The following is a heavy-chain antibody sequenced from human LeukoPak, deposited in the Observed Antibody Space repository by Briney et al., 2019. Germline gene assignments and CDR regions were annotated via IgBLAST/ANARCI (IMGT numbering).Heavy chain of an antibody. Sequence: GGSLRLSCAASGFTFSSYEMNWVRQAPGEGLEWVSYISSSGSTIYYADSVKGRFTISRDNAKNSLYLQMNSLRAEDTAVYYCAREERTYYYDSSGPEPPDYWGQGTLVTVSS. V-gene: IGHV3-48*03. CDR1: GFTFSSYE. CDR2: ISSSGSTI. D-gene: IGHD3-22*01. J-gene: IGHJ4*02. CDR3: AREERTYYYDSSGPEPPDY.